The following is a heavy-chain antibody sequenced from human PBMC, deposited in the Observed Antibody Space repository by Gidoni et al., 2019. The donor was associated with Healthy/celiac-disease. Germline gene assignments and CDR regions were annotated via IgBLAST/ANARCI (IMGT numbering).Heavy chain of an antibody. V-gene: IGHV3-23*01. D-gene: IGHD3-16*01. CDR2: ISGSGGST. J-gene: IGHJ4*02. Sequence: EVQLWEAGGGLVQPGGSRRVSGAASGFTFSSDAMSWVRQSPGKGLEWVSAISGSGGSTYSADSVKCRFTISRDNSKNTLYLQMNSLRAEDTAVYYCAKGPGGAAVGGGQGTLVTVSS. CDR3: AKGPGGAAVG. CDR1: GFTFSSDA.